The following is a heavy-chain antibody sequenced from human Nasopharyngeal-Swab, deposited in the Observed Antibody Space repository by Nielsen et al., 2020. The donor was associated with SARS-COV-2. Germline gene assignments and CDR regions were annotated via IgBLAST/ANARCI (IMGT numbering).Heavy chain of an antibody. J-gene: IGHJ6*02. CDR2: NSSSSSYM. CDR3: ARGCVLTGPSCYYYGMDV. CDR1: GFTFSSYS. Sequence: GESLKISCAASGFTFSSYSMNWVRQAPGKGLEWVSSNSSSSSYMYYADSVKGRFTISRDNAKNSLFLQMNSLRAEDTAVYYCARGCVLTGPSCYYYGMDVWGQGTTVTVSS. D-gene: IGHD3-9*01. V-gene: IGHV3-21*01.